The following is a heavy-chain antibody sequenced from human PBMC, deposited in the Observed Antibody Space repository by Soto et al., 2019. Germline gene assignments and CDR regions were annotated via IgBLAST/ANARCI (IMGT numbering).Heavy chain of an antibody. V-gene: IGHV4-30-4*08. CDR2: IYYSGST. J-gene: IGHJ6*02. CDR1: GGSISSGGYY. CDR3: AREDRRGSSSFYYYYYGMDV. D-gene: IGHD6-13*01. Sequence: SETLSLTCTVSGGSISSGGYYWSWIRQHPGKGLEWIGYIYYSGSTYYNPSLKSRVTISVDTSKNQFSLKLSSVTAADTAVYYCAREDRRGSSSFYYYYYGMDVWGQGTTVTVS.